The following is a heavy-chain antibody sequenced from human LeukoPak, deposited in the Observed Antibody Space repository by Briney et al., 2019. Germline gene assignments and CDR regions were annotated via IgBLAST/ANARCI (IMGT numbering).Heavy chain of an antibody. CDR1: GGSISSSSYY. D-gene: IGHD2-2*01. V-gene: IGHV4-39*01. J-gene: IGHJ4*02. Sequence: SETLSLTCTVSGGSISSSSYYWGWIRQPPGKGLEWIGSIYYSGSTYYNPSLKSQVTISVDTSKNQFSLKLSSVTAADTAVYYCARRPYCSSTSCSPFDYWGQGTLVTVSS. CDR2: IYYSGST. CDR3: ARRPYCSSTSCSPFDY.